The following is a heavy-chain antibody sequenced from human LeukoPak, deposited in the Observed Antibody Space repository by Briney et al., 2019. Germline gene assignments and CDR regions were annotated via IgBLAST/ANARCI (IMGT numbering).Heavy chain of an antibody. CDR2: IWYDGDNK. V-gene: IGHV3-33*08. Sequence: TGGSLRLSCAASGFTFGSYGMHWVRQAPGKGLEWVAVIWYDGDNKYYADSVKGRFTISRDNSKNTLYLQMNSLRAEDTAVYYCARDGIAAAGQYYCYGMDVWGQGTTVTVSS. CDR1: GFTFGSYG. CDR3: ARDGIAAAGQYYCYGMDV. D-gene: IGHD6-13*01. J-gene: IGHJ6*02.